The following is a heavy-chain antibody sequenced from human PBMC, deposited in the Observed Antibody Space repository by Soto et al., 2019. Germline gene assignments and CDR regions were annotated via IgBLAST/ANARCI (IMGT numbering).Heavy chain of an antibody. V-gene: IGHV3-53*01. Sequence: PGGSLRLSCAASGFTVSSNYMSWVRQAPGKGLEWVSVIYSGGSTYYADSVKGRFTISRDNSKNTLYLQMNSLRAEDTAVYYCASLYSSGPTQDAFDIWGQGTMVTVSS. J-gene: IGHJ3*02. CDR2: IYSGGST. CDR1: GFTVSSNY. CDR3: ASLYSSGPTQDAFDI. D-gene: IGHD6-19*01.